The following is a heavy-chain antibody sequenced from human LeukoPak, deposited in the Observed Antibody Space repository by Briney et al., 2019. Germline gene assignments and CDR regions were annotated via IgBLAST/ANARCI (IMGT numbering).Heavy chain of an antibody. CDR2: MHPNSGDT. CDR3: ARARGYSGYDYPIDY. CDR1: GYTFTGYY. J-gene: IGHJ4*02. Sequence: ASVKVSCKASGYTFTGYYIHWVRQAPGQGLEWMTWMHPNSGDTNYAQKFQGRVTMTRDTSISTAYMELSRLRSDDTAVYYCARARGYSGYDYPIDYWGQGTLVTVSS. V-gene: IGHV1-2*02. D-gene: IGHD5-12*01.